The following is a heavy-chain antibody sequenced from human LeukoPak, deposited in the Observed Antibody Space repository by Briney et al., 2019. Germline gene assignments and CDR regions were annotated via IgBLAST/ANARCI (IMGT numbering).Heavy chain of an antibody. CDR3: TVNFY. CDR2: IKEDESEK. Sequence: PGGSLRLSCAASGFTFSSYWMHWVRQAPGKGLEWVASIKEDESEKYYVESVKGRFTISRDNAKSSLHLQLNSLRVEDTAVYYCTVNFYCGQGTLVTVSS. CDR1: GFTFSSYW. D-gene: IGHD1-7*01. J-gene: IGHJ4*02. V-gene: IGHV3-7*05.